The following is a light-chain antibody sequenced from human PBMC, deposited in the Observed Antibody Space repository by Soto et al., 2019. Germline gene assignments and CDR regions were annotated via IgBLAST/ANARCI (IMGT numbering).Light chain of an antibody. CDR2: EVS. CDR3: SSYTSSSTYV. CDR1: SSDVGGYNY. V-gene: IGLV2-14*01. J-gene: IGLJ1*01. Sequence: QSSPTQPASVSGSPGHSITISCTLPSSDVGGYNYVSWYQQHPGKAHNLMIDEVSNQPSGVSNRLSGCKSGITDFRPISGLQAEDEADYYCSSYTSSSTYVFGTGTKVPVL.